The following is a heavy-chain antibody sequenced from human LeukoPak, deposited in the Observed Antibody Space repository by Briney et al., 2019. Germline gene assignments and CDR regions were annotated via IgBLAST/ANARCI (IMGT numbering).Heavy chain of an antibody. V-gene: IGHV4-34*01. J-gene: IGHJ3*02. CDR1: GGSFSGYY. D-gene: IGHD1-26*01. CDR2: INHSGST. Sequence: PSETLSLTCAVYGGSFSGYYWSWIRQPPGKGLEWIGEINHSGSTYYNPSLKSRVTISVDTSKNQFSLKLSSVTAADTAVYYCARAPLWEQRADAFDIWGQGTMVTVSS. CDR3: ARAPLWEQRADAFDI.